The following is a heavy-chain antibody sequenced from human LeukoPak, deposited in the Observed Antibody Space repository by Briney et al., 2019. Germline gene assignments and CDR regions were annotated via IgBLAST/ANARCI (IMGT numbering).Heavy chain of an antibody. CDR2: ISSSGSTI. CDR1: GFTFSSYE. V-gene: IGHV3-48*03. D-gene: IGHD6-13*01. CDR3: ARDRYGVAAQGNWFDP. Sequence: PGGSLRLSCAASGFTFSSYEMNWVRQAPGKGLEWVSYISSSGSTIYYADSVKGRFTISRDNAKNSVYLQMNSLRAEDTAVYCCARDRYGVAAQGNWFDPWGQGTLVTVAS. J-gene: IGHJ5*02.